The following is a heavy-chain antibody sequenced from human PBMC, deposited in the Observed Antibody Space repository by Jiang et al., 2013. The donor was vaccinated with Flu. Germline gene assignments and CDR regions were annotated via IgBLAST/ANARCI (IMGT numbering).Heavy chain of an antibody. CDR2: ISGSGGSH. J-gene: IGHJ4*02. D-gene: IGHD3-16*01. V-gene: IGHV3-23*01. CDR3: AKIRGGDY. Sequence: QLLESGGGLVQPGGSLRLSCATSGFTFSNYAMMWVRQAPGKGLEWVSTISGSGGSHILRRLREGRFTISRDNSKTTVYLQMNSLRAEDTALYYCAKIRGGDYWGQGTLVTVSS. CDR1: GFTFSNYA.